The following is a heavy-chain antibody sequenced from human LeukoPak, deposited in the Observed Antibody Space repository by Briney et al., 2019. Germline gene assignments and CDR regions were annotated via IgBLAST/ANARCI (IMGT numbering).Heavy chain of an antibody. CDR1: GYTFTSYG. CDR3: ARDGVPAAPRDYYYYYMDV. V-gene: IGHV1-18*01. Sequence: ASVKVSCKASGYTFTSYGISWVRQAPGQGLEWMGWISAYNGNTNYAQKFQGRVTMTRDTSISTAYMELSRLRSDDTAVYYCARDGVPAAPRDYYYYYMDVWGKGTTVTVS. D-gene: IGHD2-2*01. J-gene: IGHJ6*03. CDR2: ISAYNGNT.